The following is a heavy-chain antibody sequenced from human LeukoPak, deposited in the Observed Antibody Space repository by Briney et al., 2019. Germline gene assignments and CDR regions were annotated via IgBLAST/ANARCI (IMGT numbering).Heavy chain of an antibody. CDR2: INPNSGGT. Sequence: ASVKVSCKASGYTFTGYYMHWVRQAPGQGLESMGWINPNSGGTNYAQKFQGRVTMTRDTSISTAYMELSTLRSDDTAVYYCARDRDGEYDYWGQGTLVTVSS. J-gene: IGHJ4*02. V-gene: IGHV1-2*02. CDR3: ARDRDGEYDY. D-gene: IGHD5-24*01. CDR1: GYTFTGYY.